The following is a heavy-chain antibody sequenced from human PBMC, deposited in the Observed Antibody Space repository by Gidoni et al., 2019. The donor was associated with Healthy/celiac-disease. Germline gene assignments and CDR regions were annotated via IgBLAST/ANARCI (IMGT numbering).Heavy chain of an antibody. CDR3: ARLEYYDFWSGYYTGWFDP. V-gene: IGHV4-39*01. J-gene: IGHJ5*02. D-gene: IGHD3-3*01. CDR1: GGSISSSSYY. CDR2: IYYSGST. Sequence: QLQLQESGPGLVKPSETLSLTCTVSGGSISSSSYYWGWIRQPPGKGLEWIGSIYYSGSTYYNPSLKSRVTISVDTSKNQFSLKLSSVTAADTALYYCARLEYYDFWSGYYTGWFDPWGQGTLVTVSS.